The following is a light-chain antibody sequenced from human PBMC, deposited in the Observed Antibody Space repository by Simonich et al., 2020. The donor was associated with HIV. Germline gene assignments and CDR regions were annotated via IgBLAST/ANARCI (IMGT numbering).Light chain of an antibody. CDR2: RNN. Sequence: QSVLTQPPSASETPGQRVTISCSGSSSNIGSNYVYWYLQLPGTAPKLLTYRNNQRPSGVPDRFSGSKSGTSASLAISGLRSEDEADYYCSSYTSSSTLVFGGGTKLTVL. CDR1: SSNIGSNY. J-gene: IGLJ3*02. V-gene: IGLV1-47*01. CDR3: SSYTSSSTLV.